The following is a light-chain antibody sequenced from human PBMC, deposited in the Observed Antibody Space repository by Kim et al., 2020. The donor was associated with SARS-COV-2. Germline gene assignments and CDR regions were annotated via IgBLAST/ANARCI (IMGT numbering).Light chain of an antibody. CDR2: GKN. Sequence: SSELTQDPAVSVALGQTVRITCQGDSLRSYYASWYQQKPGQAPVLVIYGKNNRPSGIPDRFSGSSSGNTASLTITGAQAEDEAAYYCNSRDSSGNHPVFG. V-gene: IGLV3-19*01. CDR1: SLRSYY. J-gene: IGLJ3*02. CDR3: NSRDSSGNHPV.